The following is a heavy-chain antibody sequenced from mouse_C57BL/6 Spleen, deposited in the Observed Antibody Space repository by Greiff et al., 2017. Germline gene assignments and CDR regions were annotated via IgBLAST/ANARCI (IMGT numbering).Heavy chain of an antibody. V-gene: IGHV1-59*01. CDR1: GYTFTSYW. CDR3: ASFYGSSHFDY. CDR2: IDPSASYT. J-gene: IGHJ2*01. Sequence: QVQLQQPGAELVRPGTSVTLSCKASGYTFTSYWMHWVKQRPGQGLEWIGVIDPSASYTNYNQKFKGKATLTVDTSSSTAYMQLSSLTSEDSAVYYCASFYGSSHFDYWGQGTTLTVSS. D-gene: IGHD1-1*01.